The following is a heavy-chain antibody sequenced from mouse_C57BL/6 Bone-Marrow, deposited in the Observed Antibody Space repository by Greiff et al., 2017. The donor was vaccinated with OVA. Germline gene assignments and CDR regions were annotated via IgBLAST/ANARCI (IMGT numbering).Heavy chain of an antibody. V-gene: IGHV14-3*01. D-gene: IGHD3-2*02. J-gene: IGHJ4*01. CDR3: ARVTAQATDYAMDY. CDR2: IDPANGNT. CDR1: GFTFKNTY. Sequence: VQLQQSVAELVRPGASVKLSCTASGFTFKNTYMHWVKQRPEQGLEWIGRIDPANGNTKYAPKFQGKATITADTSSNTDYLQLSSLTAEDAAIYCCARVTAQATDYAMDYWGQGTSVTVSS.